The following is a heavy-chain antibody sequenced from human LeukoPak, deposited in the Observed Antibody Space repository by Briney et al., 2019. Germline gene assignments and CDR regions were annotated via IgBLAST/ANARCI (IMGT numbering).Heavy chain of an antibody. CDR1: GGSISSGGYY. CDR3: ARALSFDYGDYGTFDY. V-gene: IGHV4-31*03. CDR2: IYYSGST. Sequence: SETLSLTCTVSGGSISSGGYYWSWIRQHPGKGLEWIGYIYYSGSTYYNPSPKSRVTISVDTSKNQFSLKLSSVTAADTAVYYCARALSFDYGDYGTFDYWGQGTLVTVSS. D-gene: IGHD4-17*01. J-gene: IGHJ4*02.